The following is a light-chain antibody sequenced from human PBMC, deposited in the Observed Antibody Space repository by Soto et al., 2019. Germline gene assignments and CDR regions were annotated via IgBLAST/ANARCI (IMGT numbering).Light chain of an antibody. CDR2: EDD. Sequence: QSALTQTASVSGSPGQSITMSCTGTSSDVGGYNFVSWYQQYPGKAPALLIYEDDKRPSGVSNRFSGSKSDSTASLTISGLQAEDEADYYCCLYLGGTSVFGGGTQLTVL. CDR1: SSDVGGYNF. J-gene: IGLJ7*01. V-gene: IGLV2-14*01. CDR3: CLYLGGTSV.